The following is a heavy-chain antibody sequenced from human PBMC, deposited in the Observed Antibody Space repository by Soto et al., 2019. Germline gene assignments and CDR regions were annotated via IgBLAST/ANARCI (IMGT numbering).Heavy chain of an antibody. J-gene: IGHJ4*02. Sequence: EVQLLESGGGLVQPGGSLRLSCAASGFTFSSYAMSWVRQAPGKGLEWVSAISGSGGSTYYADSVKGRFTISRENSKNTLYLQMNSLRAEDTAVYYCAKERSSGWDGRGEFDYWGQGTLVTVSS. CDR2: ISGSGGST. D-gene: IGHD6-19*01. V-gene: IGHV3-23*01. CDR3: AKERSSGWDGRGEFDY. CDR1: GFTFSSYA.